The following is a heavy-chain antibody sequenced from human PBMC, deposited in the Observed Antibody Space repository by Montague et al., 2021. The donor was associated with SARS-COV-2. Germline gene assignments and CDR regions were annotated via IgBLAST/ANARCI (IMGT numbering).Heavy chain of an antibody. CDR3: ARETNWSYGSSFDY. V-gene: IGHV3-21*01. D-gene: IGHD1-26*01. Sequence: SLRLSCAASGFTFSSYSMNWVRQAPGKGLKWVSSISSSSSYIYYADSVKGRFTISRDNAKNSLYLQMNSLRAEDTAVYYCARETNWSYGSSFDYWGQGTLVTVSS. CDR2: ISSSSSYI. J-gene: IGHJ4*02. CDR1: GFTFSSYS.